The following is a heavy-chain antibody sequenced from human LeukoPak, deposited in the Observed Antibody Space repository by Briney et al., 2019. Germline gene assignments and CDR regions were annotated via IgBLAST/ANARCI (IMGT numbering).Heavy chain of an antibody. D-gene: IGHD2-15*01. Sequence: SQTLSLTCTVSGGSISSGDYYWSWIRQPPGKGLEWIGYFYYSGSTYYNPSLKSRVTISVDTSKNQFSLKLSSVTAADTAVYYCARVRESGDCFDYWGQGTLVTVSS. J-gene: IGHJ4*02. CDR1: GGSISSGDYY. CDR2: FYYSGST. V-gene: IGHV4-30-4*01. CDR3: ARVRESGDCFDY.